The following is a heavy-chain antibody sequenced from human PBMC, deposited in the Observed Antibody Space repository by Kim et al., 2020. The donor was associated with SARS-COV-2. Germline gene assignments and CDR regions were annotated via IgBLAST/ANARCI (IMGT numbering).Heavy chain of an antibody. CDR3: ARSEDYGDYVSAFDI. Sequence: SVKVSCNSSGGTFSSYAISWVRQAPGQGLEWMGGIIPIFGTANYAQKFQGRVTITADESTSTAYMELSSLRSEDTAVYYCARSEDYGDYVSAFDIWGQGTMVTVSS. CDR1: GGTFSSYA. J-gene: IGHJ3*02. CDR2: IIPIFGTA. D-gene: IGHD4-17*01. V-gene: IGHV1-69*13.